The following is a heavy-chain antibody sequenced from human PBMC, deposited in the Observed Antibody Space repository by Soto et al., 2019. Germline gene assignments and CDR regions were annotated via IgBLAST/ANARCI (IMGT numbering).Heavy chain of an antibody. CDR2: ISTSGSTI. CDR3: ARDVTYCSSTSCSYFDY. V-gene: IGHV3-11*01. D-gene: IGHD2-2*01. CDR1: GFTFSDYY. J-gene: IGHJ4*02. Sequence: QVQLVESGGGLVKPGGSLRLSCAAYGFTFSDYYMSWIRQAPGKGLEWVSYISTSGSTIYYADSVKGRFTISRDNAKDSLYLQMNSLRAEDTAVYYCARDVTYCSSTSCSYFDYWGQGTLVTVSS.